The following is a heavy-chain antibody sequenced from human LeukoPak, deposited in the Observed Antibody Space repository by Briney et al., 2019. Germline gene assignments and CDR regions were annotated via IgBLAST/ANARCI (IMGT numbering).Heavy chain of an antibody. V-gene: IGHV4-39*01. CDR1: GGYISSSRDY. CDR2: IYYSGST. Sequence: NPSETLSLTCTVSGGYISSSRDYWGWIRQPPGKGLEWIGSIYYSGSTYYNPSLKSRVTISVDTSNNQFSLKLSSVPAADTAVYYCASLRTVPMVYAKQRSFDNWGQGTLVTVPS. J-gene: IGHJ4*02. D-gene: IGHD2-8*01. CDR3: ASLRTVPMVYAKQRSFDN.